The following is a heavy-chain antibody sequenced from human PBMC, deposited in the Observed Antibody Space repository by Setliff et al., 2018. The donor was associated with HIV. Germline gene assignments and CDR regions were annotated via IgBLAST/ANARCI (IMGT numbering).Heavy chain of an antibody. CDR2: IYFNGIT. CDR3: ARHDGMKAARRYNNDYMDV. D-gene: IGHD6-6*01. V-gene: IGHV4-39*01. CDR1: GDSVSSRSYY. J-gene: IGHJ6*03. Sequence: PSETLSLTCSVSGDSVSSRSYYWGWIRQSPGKGLEWIGSIYFNGITHDNPSLKSRVTTSVDTSKNQFSLKLSSVTAADTAIYYCARHDGMKAARRYNNDYMDVWGKGTTVTVSS.